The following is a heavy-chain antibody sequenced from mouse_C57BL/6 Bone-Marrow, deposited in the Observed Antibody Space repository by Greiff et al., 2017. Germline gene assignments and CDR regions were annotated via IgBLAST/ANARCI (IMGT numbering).Heavy chain of an antibody. V-gene: IGHV5-9-1*02. D-gene: IGHD2-3*01. Sequence: EVKLVESGEGLVKPGGSLKLSCAASGFTFSSYAMSWVRQTPEKRLEWVAYISSGGDYIYYADTVKGRFTISSDNARNTLYLQMSSLKSEDTAMYYCTRDGYWYFDVWGTGTTVTVSS. CDR2: ISSGGDYI. J-gene: IGHJ1*03. CDR3: TRDGYWYFDV. CDR1: GFTFSSYA.